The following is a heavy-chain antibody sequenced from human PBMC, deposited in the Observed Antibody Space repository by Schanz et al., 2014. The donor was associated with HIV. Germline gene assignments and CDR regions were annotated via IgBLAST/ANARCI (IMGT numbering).Heavy chain of an antibody. V-gene: IGHV1-8*01. CDR2: MNPNSGNT. CDR3: ARKMSISNQWLRALYSNYGMDV. CDR1: GYTFSNHD. Sequence: QVQLVQSGAELRKPGASVKVSCKASGYTFSNHDINWVRQATGQGLEWMGWMNPNSGNTGFAQKFQGRVTMTRNTSINTAYMEVSGLKSEDTAVYYCARKMSISNQWLRALYSNYGMDVWGQGTTVTVSS. D-gene: IGHD5-12*01. J-gene: IGHJ6*02.